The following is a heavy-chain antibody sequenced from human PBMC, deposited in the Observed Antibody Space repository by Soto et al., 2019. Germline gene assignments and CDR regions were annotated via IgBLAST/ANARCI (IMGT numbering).Heavy chain of an antibody. J-gene: IGHJ4*02. CDR1: GFSFSSYA. Sequence: GGSLRLSCAASGFSFSSYAMSWVRQAPGKGLEWVSTISGSDGKTFYADSVKGRFSISRDTSKNTLYLQMNSLRADDTAVYYCARWSYLDYWGQGTRVTVAS. V-gene: IGHV3-23*01. CDR3: ARWSYLDY. D-gene: IGHD3-3*01. CDR2: ISGSDGKT.